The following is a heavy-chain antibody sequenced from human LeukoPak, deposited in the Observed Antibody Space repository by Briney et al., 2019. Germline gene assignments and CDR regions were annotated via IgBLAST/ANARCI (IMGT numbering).Heavy chain of an antibody. CDR2: INENGSGN. Sequence: GGSLRLSCVASGYTFSTFWMSWVRQAPGKGPEWVANINENGSGNFYVDSVKGRFTISRDNYKNSVYLQLSGLRAEDTAVYYCARDGQGGFLDSWGPGTLVTVSS. V-gene: IGHV3-7*03. CDR3: ARDGQGGFLDS. J-gene: IGHJ4*02. D-gene: IGHD3-16*01. CDR1: GYTFSTFW.